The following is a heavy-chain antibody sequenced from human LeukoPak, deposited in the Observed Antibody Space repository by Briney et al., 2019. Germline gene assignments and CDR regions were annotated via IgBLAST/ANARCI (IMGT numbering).Heavy chain of an antibody. V-gene: IGHV4-4*07. CDR1: GGSISSYY. J-gene: IGHJ4*02. CDR2: IYTSGST. D-gene: IGHD1-26*01. Sequence: SETLSLTCTVSGGSISSYYWSWIRQPAGKGLEWIGRIYTSGSTNYNPSLKSRVTMSVDTSKNQFSLKLSSVTAADTAVYYCARHAFGYSGSYYGPDFDYWGQGTLVTVSS. CDR3: ARHAFGYSGSYYGPDFDY.